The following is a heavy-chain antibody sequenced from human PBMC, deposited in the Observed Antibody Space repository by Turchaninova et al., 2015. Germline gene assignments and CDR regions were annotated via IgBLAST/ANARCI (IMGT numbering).Heavy chain of an antibody. D-gene: IGHD5-12*01. Sequence: EVQLVQSGAEAKKPGESLKISCKGSGYPFNTSWIGWVRQMPGQALEWMGIISPGDTNIRYSPSFQGQCPISADKSISTAYLQWSSLKASDTAMDYCARRTYSDILNGLDVWGQGTTVTVSS. CDR2: ISPGDTNI. CDR3: ARRTYSDILNGLDV. CDR1: GYPFNTSW. V-gene: IGHV5-51*01. J-gene: IGHJ6*02.